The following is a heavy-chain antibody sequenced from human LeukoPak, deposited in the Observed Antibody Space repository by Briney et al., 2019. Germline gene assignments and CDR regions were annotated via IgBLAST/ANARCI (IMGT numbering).Heavy chain of an antibody. D-gene: IGHD3-22*01. Sequence: GGSLRLSCAASGFTFSSYGMHWVRQAPGKGLEWVAVISYDGSNKYYADSVKGRFTISRDNSKNTLYLQMSSLRAEDTAVYYCAKDLRPHYYDSSAYDYWGQGTLVTVSS. V-gene: IGHV3-30*18. CDR1: GFTFSSYG. J-gene: IGHJ4*02. CDR3: AKDLRPHYYDSSAYDY. CDR2: ISYDGSNK.